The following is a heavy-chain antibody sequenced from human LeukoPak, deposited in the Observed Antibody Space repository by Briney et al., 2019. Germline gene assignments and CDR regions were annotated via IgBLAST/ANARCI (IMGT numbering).Heavy chain of an antibody. CDR1: GYSFTSYW. V-gene: IGHV5-51*01. D-gene: IGHD4-17*01. J-gene: IGHJ3*02. Sequence: GASLKISCQGSGYSFTSYWIGWVRQLPGKGLEWMGIIYPGDSDTRYSPSFQGQVTISADKSISTAYLQWSSLKASDTAMYYCAGNHYGDYDAFDIWGQGTMVTVSS. CDR3: AGNHYGDYDAFDI. CDR2: IYPGDSDT.